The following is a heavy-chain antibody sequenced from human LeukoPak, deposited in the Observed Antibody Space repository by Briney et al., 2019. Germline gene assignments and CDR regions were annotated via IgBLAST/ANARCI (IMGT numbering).Heavy chain of an antibody. CDR3: ARVNHSSSWANWFDP. CDR1: GGSFSGYY. CDR2: IYYSGST. V-gene: IGHV4-59*01. D-gene: IGHD6-13*01. J-gene: IGHJ5*02. Sequence: SETLSLTCAVYGGSFSGYYWSWIRQPPGKGLEWIGNIYYSGSTNYNPSLKSRVTISVDTSKNQFSLKLSSVTAADTAVYYCARVNHSSSWANWFDPWGQGTLVTVSS.